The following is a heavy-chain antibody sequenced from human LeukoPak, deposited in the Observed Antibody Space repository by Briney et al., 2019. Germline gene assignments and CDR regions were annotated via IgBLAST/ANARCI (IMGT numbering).Heavy chain of an antibody. J-gene: IGHJ4*02. CDR2: ISSVVNGGTT. V-gene: IGHV3-15*01. D-gene: IGHD3-10*01. CDR3: TTHYRPGSHYHIFDY. Sequence: PGGSLRLSCAASGITFSDTWMSWVRRAPGKGLEWVARISSVVNGGTTDYAAPVKGRFTVSRDDSRDMVFLQMNSLETEDTAVYYCTTHYRPGSHYHIFDYWGQGTLVTVSS. CDR1: GITFSDTW.